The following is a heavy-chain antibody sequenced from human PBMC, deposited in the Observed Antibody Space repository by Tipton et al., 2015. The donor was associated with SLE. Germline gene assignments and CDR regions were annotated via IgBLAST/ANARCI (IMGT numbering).Heavy chain of an antibody. D-gene: IGHD2-15*01. CDR2: LIPYSGGS. CDR3: ARASEEDTCSGGSCYSL. J-gene: IGHJ4*02. CDR1: GYSFSDDY. V-gene: IGHV1-2*02. Sequence: QSGPEVKKPGASVKVSCKTSGYSFSDDYMHWVRQAPGQGLEWIGWLIPYSGGSKYAQKFQGRVTMTRDTSINTAYMELSSLKSDDTAVYYCARASEEDTCSGGSCYSLWGQGTLVTVSS.